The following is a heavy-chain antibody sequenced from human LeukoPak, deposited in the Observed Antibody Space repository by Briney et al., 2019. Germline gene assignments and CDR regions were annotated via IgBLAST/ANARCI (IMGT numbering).Heavy chain of an antibody. CDR3: ARQDEELIVYFDY. CDR1: GGSISSSSYY. D-gene: IGHD3-10*01. V-gene: IGHV4-39*01. Sequence: PSETLSLTCTVSGGSISSSSYYWGWIRQPPGKGLEWIGSIYYSGSTYYNPSLKSRVTISVDTSKNQFSLKLSSVTAADTAVYYCARQDEELIVYFDYWGQGTLVTVS. CDR2: IYYSGST. J-gene: IGHJ4*02.